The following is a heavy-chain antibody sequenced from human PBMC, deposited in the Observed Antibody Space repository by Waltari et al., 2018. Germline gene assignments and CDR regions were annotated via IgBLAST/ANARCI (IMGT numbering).Heavy chain of an antibody. V-gene: IGHV3-7*01. CDR2: INYDGSQK. Sequence: EVQLVESGGGLVQPGGSLSLSCGASGFTFSRYWMSWVRQTPGKGLEWVANINYDGSQKYYVDSVKGRFTISRDNAKNSVYLQMNGLRVEDTAVYYCAKSRGFEYWGQGTLITVSS. J-gene: IGHJ4*02. CDR3: AKSRGFEY. D-gene: IGHD2-2*01. CDR1: GFTFSRYW.